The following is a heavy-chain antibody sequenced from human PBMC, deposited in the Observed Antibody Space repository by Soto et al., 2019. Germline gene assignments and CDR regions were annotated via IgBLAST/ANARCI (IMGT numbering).Heavy chain of an antibody. CDR3: AKATTNGGWFNPFDS. CDR2: LSGSGTST. V-gene: IGHV3-23*01. J-gene: IGHJ4*02. Sequence: GGSLRLSCAASGFSFVNYAMNWVRQSPGKGLEWVSGLSGSGTSTYYADSVKGRFTISRDNSRDTLFLQMNSLTADDTAVYYCAKATTNGGWFNPFDSWGQGALVTVSS. CDR1: GFSFVNYA. D-gene: IGHD6-19*01.